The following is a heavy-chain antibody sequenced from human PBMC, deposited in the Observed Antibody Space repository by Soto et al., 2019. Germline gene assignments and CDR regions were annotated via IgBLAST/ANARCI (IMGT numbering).Heavy chain of an antibody. V-gene: IGHV1-3*01. CDR2: INAGNGNT. Sequence: QVQLVQSGAEVKKPGASVKVSCKASGYTFTSYAMHWVRQAPGQRLEWMGWINAGNGNTKYSQQFQGRVTITRDTSAITAYMELSSLRSEDTAVYYCARDMGFGLSDYWGQGTLVTVSS. CDR1: GYTFTSYA. D-gene: IGHD3-10*01. J-gene: IGHJ4*02. CDR3: ARDMGFGLSDY.